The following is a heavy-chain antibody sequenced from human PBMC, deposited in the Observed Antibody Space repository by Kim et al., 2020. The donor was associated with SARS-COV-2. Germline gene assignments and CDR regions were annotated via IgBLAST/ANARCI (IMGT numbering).Heavy chain of an antibody. CDR3: AIGFFESLRDPEYGDRIPTLSIDY. D-gene: IGHD4-17*01. J-gene: IGHJ4*02. CDR1: GFTFVSYA. V-gene: IGHV3-23*01. CDR2: ISGSGGST. Sequence: GGSLRLSCAASGFTFVSYAMTWVRQAPGKGLEWVSVISGSGGSTHYADSVKGRFTISRDNSRKTLYLQTNSLRAEDTAVYYCAIGFFESLRDPEYGDRIPTLSIDYWGLGTQVTVSS.